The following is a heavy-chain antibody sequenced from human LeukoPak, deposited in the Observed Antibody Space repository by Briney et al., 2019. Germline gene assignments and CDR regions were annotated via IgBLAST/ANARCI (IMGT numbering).Heavy chain of an antibody. D-gene: IGHD5-12*01. J-gene: IGHJ4*02. Sequence: GGSLRLSCAASGFTFSNAWMSWVRQAPGKGLEWVGRIKSKTDGGTTDYAAPVKGRFAISRDDSKNTLYLQMNSLRAEDTAVYYCARGPSGYHNTGGQGTLVTVSS. CDR2: IKSKTDGGTT. V-gene: IGHV3-15*01. CDR1: GFTFSNAW. CDR3: ARGPSGYHNT.